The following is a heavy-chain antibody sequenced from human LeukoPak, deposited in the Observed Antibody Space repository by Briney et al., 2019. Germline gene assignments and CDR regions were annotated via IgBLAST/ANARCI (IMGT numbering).Heavy chain of an antibody. D-gene: IGHD6-13*01. CDR3: AKEVAAAGKLGYYYYYMDV. CDR2: ISGSGGST. CDR1: GFSLSSYA. J-gene: IGHJ6*03. V-gene: IGHV3-23*01. Sequence: GGSLRLSCAASGFSLSSYAMSWVRQAPGKGLEWVSAISGSGGSTYYADSVKGRFTISRDNSKNTLYLQMNSLRAEDTAVYYCAKEVAAAGKLGYYYYYMDVWGKGTTVTISS.